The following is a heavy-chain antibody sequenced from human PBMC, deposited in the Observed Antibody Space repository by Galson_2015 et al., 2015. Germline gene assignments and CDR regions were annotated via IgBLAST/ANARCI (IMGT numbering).Heavy chain of an antibody. CDR2: ITSGGST. CDR3: ARRSAKESGGWQYYFDY. V-gene: IGHV3-23*01. CDR1: GVTFSSHG. D-gene: IGHD6-19*01. J-gene: IGHJ4*02. Sequence: SLRLSCAASGVTFSSHGMSWVRQAPGTGLEWVSMITSGGSTYYADSVKGRFTISRDKSKNTLYLQMDSLRAEDTAVYYCARRSAKESGGWQYYFDYWGQGTLVTVSS.